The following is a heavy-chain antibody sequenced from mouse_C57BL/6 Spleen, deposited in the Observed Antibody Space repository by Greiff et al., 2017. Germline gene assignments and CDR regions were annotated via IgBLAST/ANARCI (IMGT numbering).Heavy chain of an antibody. CDR2: IDPSDSET. V-gene: IGHV1-52*01. CDR1: GYTFTSYW. J-gene: IGHJ1*03. Sequence: VKLQQPGAELVRPGSSVKLSCKASGYTFTSYWMHWVKQRPIQGLEWIGNIDPSDSETHYNQKFKDKATLTVDKSSSTAYMQLSSLTSEDSAVYYCARWGYGNYWYFDVWGTGTTVTVSS. D-gene: IGHD2-10*02. CDR3: ARWGYGNYWYFDV.